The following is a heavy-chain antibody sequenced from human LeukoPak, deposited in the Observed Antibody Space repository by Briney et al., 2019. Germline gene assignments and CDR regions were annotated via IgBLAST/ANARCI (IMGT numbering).Heavy chain of an antibody. V-gene: IGHV4-31*02. CDR3: ARDVRGYGNFDY. D-gene: IGHD5-12*01. CDR2: VYYTGNT. CDR1: GGSISIGGYY. Sequence: SETLSRTCTVSGGSISIGGYYGSWIRQLPGKGLEWIGYVYYTGNTYENPSLKSRVSMSIETSKRQFSLKLSSVTAADTAVYYCARDVRGYGNFDYWGQGALVTVSS. J-gene: IGHJ4*02.